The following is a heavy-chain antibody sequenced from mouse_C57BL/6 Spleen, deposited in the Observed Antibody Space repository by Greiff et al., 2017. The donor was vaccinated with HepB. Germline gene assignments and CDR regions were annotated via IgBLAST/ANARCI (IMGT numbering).Heavy chain of an antibody. Sequence: VQLQQPGAELVKPGASVKLSCKASGYTFTSYWMHWVKQRPGQGLEWIGMIHPNSGSTNYNEKFKSKATLTVDKSSSTAYMQLSSLTSEDSAVYYCAPLEVRLGDYYAMHYWGQGTSVTVSS. V-gene: IGHV1-64*01. CDR2: IHPNSGST. CDR1: GYTFTSYW. D-gene: IGHD2-14*01. CDR3: APLEVRLGDYYAMHY. J-gene: IGHJ4*01.